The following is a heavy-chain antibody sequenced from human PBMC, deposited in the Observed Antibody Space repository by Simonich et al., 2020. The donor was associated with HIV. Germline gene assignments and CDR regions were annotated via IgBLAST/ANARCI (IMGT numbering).Heavy chain of an antibody. Sequence: QVQPQQWGAGLLKPSETLSLTCAVYGGXFSGYYWSWIRQPPGKGLEGIGEINHSGRTNYHPSLKCRVTGSVDPSKSQFSLKLRSVTAADTAVYYCARLTAAGGSNQLDYWGQGTLVTVSS. CDR1: GGXFSGYY. J-gene: IGHJ4*02. CDR3: ARLTAAGGSNQLDY. D-gene: IGHD6-13*01. CDR2: INHSGRT. V-gene: IGHV4-34*01.